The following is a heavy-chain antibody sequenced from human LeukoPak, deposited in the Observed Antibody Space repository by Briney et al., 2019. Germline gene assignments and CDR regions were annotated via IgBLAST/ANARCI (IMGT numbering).Heavy chain of an antibody. J-gene: IGHJ6*03. CDR2: INPNSSGT. V-gene: IGHV1-2*02. Sequence: ASVKVSCKASGYTFTGYYMHWVRQAPGQGLEWMGWINPNSSGTNYAQKFQGRVTMTRDTSISTAYMELSRLRSDDTAVYYCARDGAGSSWYYYYMDVWGKGTTVTVSS. D-gene: IGHD6-13*01. CDR3: ARDGAGSSWYYYYMDV. CDR1: GYTFTGYY.